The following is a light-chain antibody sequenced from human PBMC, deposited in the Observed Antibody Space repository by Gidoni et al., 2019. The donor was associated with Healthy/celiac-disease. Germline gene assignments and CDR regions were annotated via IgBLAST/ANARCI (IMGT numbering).Light chain of an antibody. J-gene: IGKJ4*01. CDR3: QQRSNWPPVT. CDR1: QSVSSY. V-gene: IGKV3-11*01. Sequence: EIVLTQSPATLSLSPGDRATLSCRASQSVSSYLAWYQQKPGQAPRLLIYDASNRATGIPARFSGSGSGTDFTLTISSLEPEDFAVYYCQQRSNWPPVTFXGXTKVEIK. CDR2: DAS.